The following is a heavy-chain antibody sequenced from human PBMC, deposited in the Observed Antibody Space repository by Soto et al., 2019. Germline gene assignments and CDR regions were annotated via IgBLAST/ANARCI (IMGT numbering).Heavy chain of an antibody. V-gene: IGHV4-59*01. CDR3: ARGGYGMDV. CDR2: VYWSGST. Sequence: SETLSLTCSVSGGSISGYYWSWLRQPPGKGLEWIGYVYWSGSTNYSPSLKSRVTISVDMSKNQFSLNVSSVTAADTAIYYCARGGYGMDVWGLGTMVTVSS. J-gene: IGHJ6*02. CDR1: GGSISGYY.